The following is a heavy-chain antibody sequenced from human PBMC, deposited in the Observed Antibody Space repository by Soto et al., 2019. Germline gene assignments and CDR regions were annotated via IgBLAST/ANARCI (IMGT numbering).Heavy chain of an antibody. CDR3: AKGYMNAFDV. D-gene: IGHD1-26*01. J-gene: IGHJ3*01. V-gene: IGHV3-30*18. CDR1: GFSFSGYG. Sequence: PGGPLRLSCAASGFSFSGYGIYWVRQAPGKGLEWVAFISFDGDDKYYADSVKGRFTISRDNSRDTLYLQMRSLRAEDTAVYYCAKGYMNAFDVWGQGTMVTVSS. CDR2: ISFDGDDK.